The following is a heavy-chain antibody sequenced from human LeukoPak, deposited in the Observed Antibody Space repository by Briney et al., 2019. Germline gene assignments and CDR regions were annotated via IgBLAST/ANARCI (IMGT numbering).Heavy chain of an antibody. CDR1: GGTFSSYA. CDR3: ARWCSGGTRLGWFDP. J-gene: IGHJ5*02. CDR2: IIPILGIA. D-gene: IGHD2-15*01. V-gene: IGHV1-69*04. Sequence: GASVKVSCKASGGTFSSYAISWVRQAPGQGLEWMGRIIPILGIANYAQKFQGRVTITADKSTSTAYMELSSLRSEDTAVYYCARWCSGGTRLGWFDPWGQGTLVTVSS.